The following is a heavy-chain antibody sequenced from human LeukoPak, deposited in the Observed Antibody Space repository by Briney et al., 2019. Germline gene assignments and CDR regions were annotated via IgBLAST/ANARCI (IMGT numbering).Heavy chain of an antibody. CDR2: INHSGST. Sequence: PSETLSLTCTVSGGSISSSSYYWSWIRQPPGKGLEWIGEINHSGSTNYNPSLKSRVTISVDTSKNQFSLKLSSVTAADTAVYYCARGLWCSSTSCVGYWGQGTLVTVSS. CDR3: ARGLWCSSTSCVGY. CDR1: GGSISSSSYY. D-gene: IGHD2-2*01. V-gene: IGHV4-39*07. J-gene: IGHJ4*02.